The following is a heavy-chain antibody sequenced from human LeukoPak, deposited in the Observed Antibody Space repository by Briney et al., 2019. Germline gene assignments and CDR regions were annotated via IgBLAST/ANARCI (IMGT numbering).Heavy chain of an antibody. D-gene: IGHD4-17*01. CDR1: GYTFTGYY. CDR3: ARVDGYGDYVPDY. V-gene: IGHV1-2*02. J-gene: IGHJ4*02. CDR2: INPNSGGT. Sequence: ASVKVSCKASGYTFTGYYMHWVQQAPGQGLEWMGWINPNSGGTNYAQKFQGRVTMTRDTSISTAYMELSRLRSDDTAVYYCARVDGYGDYVPDYWGQGTLVTVSS.